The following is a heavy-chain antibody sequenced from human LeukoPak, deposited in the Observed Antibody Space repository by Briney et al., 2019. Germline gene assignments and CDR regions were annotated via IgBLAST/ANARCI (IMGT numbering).Heavy chain of an antibody. J-gene: IGHJ6*02. CDR3: ARGLESSGWYGMDV. V-gene: IGHV4-39*07. D-gene: IGHD6-19*01. CDR1: GGFFRSSSYY. Sequence: SETLSLTCTVSGGFFRSSSYYWGWIRQTPGKGLEWIGCIYYSGSTYYNPSLKSRVTISVDTSKNQFSLKLSSVTAADTAVYYCARGLESSGWYGMDVWGQGTTIIVSS. CDR2: IYYSGST.